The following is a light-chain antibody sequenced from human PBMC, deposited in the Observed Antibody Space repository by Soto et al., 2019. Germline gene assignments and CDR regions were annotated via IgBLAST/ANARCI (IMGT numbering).Light chain of an antibody. V-gene: IGKV3-15*01. CDR2: GAS. CDR1: QSVSSN. Sequence: EIVMTQSPGTLSVSPGERATLSCRASQSVSSNLAWYPQKPGQAPRLLISGASTRATGIPARFSGSGSDTEFTLTISSLQSEDVAVYYCQQYNSWPPLTFGGGTKVEIK. J-gene: IGKJ4*01. CDR3: QQYNSWPPLT.